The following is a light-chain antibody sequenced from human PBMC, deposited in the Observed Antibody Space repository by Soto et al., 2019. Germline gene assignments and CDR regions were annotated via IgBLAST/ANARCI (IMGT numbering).Light chain of an antibody. CDR1: QSISSW. J-gene: IGKJ3*01. V-gene: IGKV1-5*03. Sequence: DIQMTQSPSTLSASVGDRVTITCRASQSISSWLAWYQQKPGKAPKVLIYKASSLDSGVPSRFSGSGSGTEFTLTISSLQPDDFATYYCQQYNNYPFTFGPGTKVDIK. CDR2: KAS. CDR3: QQYNNYPFT.